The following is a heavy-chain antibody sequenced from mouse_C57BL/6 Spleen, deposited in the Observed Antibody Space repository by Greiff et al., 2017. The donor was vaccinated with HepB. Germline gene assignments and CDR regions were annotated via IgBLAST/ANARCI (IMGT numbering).Heavy chain of an antibody. Sequence: VQLQQSGPELVKPGASVKISCKASGYAFSSSWMNWVKQRPGKGLEWIGRIYPGDGDTNYNGKFKGKATLTADKSSSTAYMQLSSLTSEDSAVDFCARRGYDYDYAMDYWGQGTSVTVSS. D-gene: IGHD2-4*01. CDR3: ARRGYDYDYAMDY. CDR2: IYPGDGDT. J-gene: IGHJ4*01. CDR1: GYAFSSSW. V-gene: IGHV1-82*01.